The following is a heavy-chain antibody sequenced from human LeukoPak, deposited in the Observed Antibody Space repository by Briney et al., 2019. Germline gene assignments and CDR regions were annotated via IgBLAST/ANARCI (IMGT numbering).Heavy chain of an antibody. Sequence: GGSLRLSCAASGFTLSSYWMHWVRQGPGKGLVWVSRINSDGSSTSYADSVKGRFTISRDNAKNTLYLQMNSLRAEDTAVYYCAKGRFSSAWHNFDYWGQGTLVTVSS. CDR3: AKGRFSSAWHNFDY. D-gene: IGHD6-19*01. J-gene: IGHJ4*02. CDR1: GFTLSSYW. CDR2: INSDGSST. V-gene: IGHV3-74*01.